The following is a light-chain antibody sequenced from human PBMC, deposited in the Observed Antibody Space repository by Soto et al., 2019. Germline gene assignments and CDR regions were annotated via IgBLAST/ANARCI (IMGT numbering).Light chain of an antibody. CDR1: PSVSSRY. Sequence: ENGVTPAPGTPVFFSREKATPSLRARPSVSSRYLAWYQQKPGQAPRLLIYGASSRATGIPDRFSGSGSGTDFTLTISRLEPEDFAVYYCQQYGNSPPWTFGQGTKVDIK. J-gene: IGKJ1*01. CDR2: GAS. V-gene: IGKV3-20*01. CDR3: QQYGNSPPWT.